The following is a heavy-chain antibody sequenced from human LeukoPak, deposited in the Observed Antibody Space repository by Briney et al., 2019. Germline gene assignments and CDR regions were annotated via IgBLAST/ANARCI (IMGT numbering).Heavy chain of an antibody. CDR2: IYPGDSDT. CDR1: GYSFTSYW. D-gene: IGHD1-26*01. J-gene: IGHJ4*02. Sequence: GESLKISCKGSGYSFTSYWIGWVRQMPGKGLERMGIIYPGDSDTRYSPSFQGQVTISADKSISTAYLQWSSLKASDTAMYYCARPLGSGPREYYFDYWGQGTLVTVSS. CDR3: ARPLGSGPREYYFDY. V-gene: IGHV5-51*01.